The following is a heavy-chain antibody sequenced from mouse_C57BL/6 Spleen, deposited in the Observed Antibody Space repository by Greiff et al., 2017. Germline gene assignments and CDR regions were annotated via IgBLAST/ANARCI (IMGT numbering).Heavy chain of an antibody. Sequence: QVQLQQSGPELVKPGASVKISCKASGYAFSSSWMNWVKQRPGKGLEWIGRIYPGDGDTNYNGKFKGKATLTADKSSSTAYMQLSSLTSEDSAVYFCARKVTGTFDYWGQGTTLTVSS. CDR3: ARKVTGTFDY. J-gene: IGHJ2*01. V-gene: IGHV1-82*01. D-gene: IGHD4-1*01. CDR1: GYAFSSSW. CDR2: IYPGDGDT.